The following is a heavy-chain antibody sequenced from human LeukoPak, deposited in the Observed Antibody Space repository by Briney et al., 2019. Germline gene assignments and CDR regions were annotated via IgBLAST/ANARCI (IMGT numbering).Heavy chain of an antibody. CDR1: GYSFTSYW. Sequence: GESLKISCKGSGYSFTSYWIGWVRQLPGKGLEWMGIIYPGDSDTRYSPSFQGQVTISADKSISTAYLHWSSLKASDTAMYYCARQAKGYYDILAGYSSPFDYWGQGTPVTVSS. CDR3: ARQAKGYYDILAGYSSPFDY. D-gene: IGHD3-9*01. CDR2: IYPGDSDT. V-gene: IGHV5-51*01. J-gene: IGHJ4*02.